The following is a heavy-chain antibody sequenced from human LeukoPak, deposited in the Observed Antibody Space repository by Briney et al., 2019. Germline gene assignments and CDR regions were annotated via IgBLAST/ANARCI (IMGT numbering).Heavy chain of an antibody. Sequence: SVKVSCKASGGTFSSYAISWVRQAPGQGLEWMGGIIPIFGTANYAQKFQGRVTITADESTSTAYMELSSLRSEDTAVYYCARRQLGMRPSDYWGQGTLVTVSS. CDR3: ARRQLGMRPSDY. CDR1: GGTFSSYA. CDR2: IIPIFGTA. J-gene: IGHJ4*02. V-gene: IGHV1-69*13. D-gene: IGHD7-27*01.